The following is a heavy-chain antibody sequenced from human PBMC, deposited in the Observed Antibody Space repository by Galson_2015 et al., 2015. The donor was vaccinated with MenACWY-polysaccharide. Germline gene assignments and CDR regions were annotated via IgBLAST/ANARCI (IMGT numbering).Heavy chain of an antibody. Sequence: LRLSCAASGFTFSSYGMHWVRQAPGKGLDWVAFIRYDGSAKYYADSVKGRFTISRDNSKNTLYLQMNSLRAEDTAVYYCAKDRDSSSSDPDYWGQGTLVTISS. CDR3: AKDRDSSSSDPDY. D-gene: IGHD6-6*01. CDR1: GFTFSSYG. CDR2: IRYDGSAK. J-gene: IGHJ4*02. V-gene: IGHV3-30*02.